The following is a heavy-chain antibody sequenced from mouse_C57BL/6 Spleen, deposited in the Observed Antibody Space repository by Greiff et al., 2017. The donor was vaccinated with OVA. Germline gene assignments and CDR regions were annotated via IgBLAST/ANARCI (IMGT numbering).Heavy chain of an antibody. J-gene: IGHJ2*01. CDR3: ARHGGYDDFDY. V-gene: IGHV5-6*01. Sequence: EVNVVESGGDLVKPGGSLKLSCAASGFTFSSYGMSWVRQTPDKRLEWVATISSGGSYTYYPDSVKGRFTISRDNAKNTLYLQMSSLKSEDTAMYYCARHGGYDDFDYWGQGTTLTVSS. D-gene: IGHD2-2*01. CDR2: ISSGGSYT. CDR1: GFTFSSYG.